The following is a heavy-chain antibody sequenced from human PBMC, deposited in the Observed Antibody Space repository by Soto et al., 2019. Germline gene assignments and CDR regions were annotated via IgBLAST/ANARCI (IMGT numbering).Heavy chain of an antibody. CDR3: AKEAGHCSSTSCYGRVYY. J-gene: IGHJ4*02. CDR2: ISGSGGST. V-gene: IGHV3-23*01. Sequence: EVQLLESGGGLVQPGGSLRLSCAASGFTFSSYAMSWVRQAPGKGLEWVSAISGSGGSTYYADSVKGRFTISRDNSKNTLYLQMNSLRAEDTSVYYCAKEAGHCSSTSCYGRVYYWGQGTLVTVSS. D-gene: IGHD2-2*03. CDR1: GFTFSSYA.